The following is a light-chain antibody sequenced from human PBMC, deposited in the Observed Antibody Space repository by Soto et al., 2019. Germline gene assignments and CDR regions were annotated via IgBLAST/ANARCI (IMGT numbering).Light chain of an antibody. V-gene: IGLV1-40*01. CDR2: GNT. J-gene: IGLJ3*02. Sequence: QSVLTQPPSVSGAPGQRVTISCTASSSNIGAGYDVHWYQQLPGTAPKLLIYGNTNRPSGVPDRFSGSKSGTSASLAITGLQAEDEADYYCRSYDSSLSAWVFGGGTQLTVL. CDR3: RSYDSSLSAWV. CDR1: SSNIGAGYD.